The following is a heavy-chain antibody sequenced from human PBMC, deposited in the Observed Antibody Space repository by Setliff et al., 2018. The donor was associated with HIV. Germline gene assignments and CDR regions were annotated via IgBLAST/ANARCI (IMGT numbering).Heavy chain of an antibody. CDR3: ARVRLTMIMMVDYFDQ. V-gene: IGHV4-4*07. CDR2: YNPSGGP. D-gene: IGHD3-22*01. J-gene: IGHJ4*02. CDR1: SGSISSDY. Sequence: PSETLSLTCTVSSGSISSDYWSWIRQPAGKGLEWIGRYNPSGGPSYNPSLKSRVTLSVDTSKNHFSLRLTSVTAADTAVYYCARVRLTMIMMVDYFDQWGQGTLVTVS.